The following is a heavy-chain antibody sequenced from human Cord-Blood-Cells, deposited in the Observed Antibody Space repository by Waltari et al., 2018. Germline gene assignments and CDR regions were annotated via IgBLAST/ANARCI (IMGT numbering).Heavy chain of an antibody. Sequence: QVQLQQWGAGLLKPSETLSLTCAVYGGSFSGYYWSWIRQPPGKGLEWIGEINHRGSTNYNPSLKSRVTISVDTSKNQFSLKLSSVTAADTAVYYCARGVPYSSSSDYWGQGTLVTVSS. CDR2: INHRGST. D-gene: IGHD6-6*01. J-gene: IGHJ4*02. V-gene: IGHV4-34*01. CDR1: GGSFSGYY. CDR3: ARGVPYSSSSDY.